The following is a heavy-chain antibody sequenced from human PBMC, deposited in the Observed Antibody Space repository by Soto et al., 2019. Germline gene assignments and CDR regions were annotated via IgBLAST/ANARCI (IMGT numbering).Heavy chain of an antibody. CDR2: IYHSGST. D-gene: IGHD3-22*01. Sequence: PSETLSLTCTVSGGSISSSNWCSWVRQPPGKGLEWIGEIYHSGSTNYNPSLKSRVTISVDKSKNQFSLKLSSVTAADTAVYYCARSTYYYDSSGPNWFDPWGQGTLVTVSS. CDR1: GGSISSSNW. V-gene: IGHV4-4*02. J-gene: IGHJ5*02. CDR3: ARSTYYYDSSGPNWFDP.